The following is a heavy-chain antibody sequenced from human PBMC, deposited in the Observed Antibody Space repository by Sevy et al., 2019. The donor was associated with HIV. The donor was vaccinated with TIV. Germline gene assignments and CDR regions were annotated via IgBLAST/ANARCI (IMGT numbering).Heavy chain of an antibody. CDR2: VSYSGSS. D-gene: IGHD3-10*01. Sequence: SETLSLICNVSGGSLLNSNHHWGWIRQSPGKDLEWIGSVSYSGSSYHRSSLRTRLHITLDTSKNQVSLKLFSVKTSDTGIYYCARLNMTTTRGSTSAWFDSWGQGTLVTVSS. CDR1: GGSLLNSNHH. V-gene: IGHV4-39*01. CDR3: ARLNMTTTRGSTSAWFDS. J-gene: IGHJ5*01.